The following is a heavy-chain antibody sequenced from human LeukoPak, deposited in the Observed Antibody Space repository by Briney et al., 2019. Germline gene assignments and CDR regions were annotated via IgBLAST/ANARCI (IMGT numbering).Heavy chain of an antibody. CDR2: IIPILNRA. D-gene: IGHD2-15*01. CDR1: GGTFSGFA. CDR3: ARGYCTGGPCYSKLYYFDS. J-gene: IGHJ4*02. Sequence: SVKVSCKISGGTFSGFAITWVRQAPGQGLEWMGRIIPILNRANYAQDFQGRVTITADKSTSTAYMELSNLNSEDTAVYYCARGYCTGGPCYSKLYYFDSWGQGTLVTVSS. V-gene: IGHV1-69*04.